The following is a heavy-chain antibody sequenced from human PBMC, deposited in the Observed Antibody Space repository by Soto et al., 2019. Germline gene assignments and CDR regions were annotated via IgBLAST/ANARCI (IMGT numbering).Heavy chain of an antibody. J-gene: IGHJ4*02. CDR2: IDHSGST. CDR3: AAGAIFGVVPLDY. V-gene: IGHV4-30-2*01. Sequence: QLQLQESGSGLVKPSQTLSLTCAVSGGSISSGGYSWSWIRQPPGKGLEWIGYIDHSGSTYYNPSRRSRVSISVDRSQHQFSLKLSSVTAADTAVYYCAAGAIFGVVPLDYWGQGTLVTVSS. D-gene: IGHD3-3*01. CDR1: GGSISSGGYS.